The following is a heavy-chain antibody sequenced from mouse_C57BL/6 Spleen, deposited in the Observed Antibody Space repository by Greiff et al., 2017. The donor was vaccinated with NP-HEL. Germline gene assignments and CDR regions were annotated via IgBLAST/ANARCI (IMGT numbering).Heavy chain of an antibody. D-gene: IGHD3-2*02. V-gene: IGHV1-82*01. Sequence: QVQLKQSGPELVKPGASVKISCKASGYAFSSSWMNWVKQRPGKGLEWIGRIYPGDGDTNYNGKFKGKATLTADKSSSTAYMQLSSLTSEDSAVYFWARTAQGTGVYAMDYWGQGTSVTVSS. CDR1: GYAFSSSW. J-gene: IGHJ4*01. CDR2: IYPGDGDT. CDR3: ARTAQGTGVYAMDY.